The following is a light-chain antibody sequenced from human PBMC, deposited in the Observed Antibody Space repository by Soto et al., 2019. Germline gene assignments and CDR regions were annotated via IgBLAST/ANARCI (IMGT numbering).Light chain of an antibody. J-gene: IGKJ2*01. CDR2: WAS. Sequence: DIVMTQSPDSLAVSLGERATINCKSSQSVLYNANNKNYFAWYQQRPGQPPKLIIYWASTRESGVPDRFSGGGSGTDFTLTINSLQAEDVAVYYCQQYYTTPYTFGQGTKLEIK. CDR1: QSVLYNANNKNY. CDR3: QQYYTTPYT. V-gene: IGKV4-1*01.